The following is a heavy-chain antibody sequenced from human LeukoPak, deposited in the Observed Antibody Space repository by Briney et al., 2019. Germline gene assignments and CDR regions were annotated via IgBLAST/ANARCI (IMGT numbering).Heavy chain of an antibody. J-gene: IGHJ4*02. CDR2: IYYSGST. D-gene: IGHD3-10*01. Sequence: PSETLSLTCTVSGGSISSYYWSWIRQPPGKGLEWIGYIYYSGSTNYNPSLKSRVTISVDTSKNQFSLKLSSVTAADTAVYYCASAARYYGSAHFDYWGQGTLVTVSS. CDR3: ASAARYYGSAHFDY. V-gene: IGHV4-59*01. CDR1: GGSISSYY.